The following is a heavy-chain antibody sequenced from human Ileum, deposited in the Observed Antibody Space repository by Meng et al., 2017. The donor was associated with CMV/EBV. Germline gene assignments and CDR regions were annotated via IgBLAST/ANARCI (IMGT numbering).Heavy chain of an antibody. V-gene: IGHV3-7*01. D-gene: IGHD3-16*01. CDR2: IKEDGSEK. J-gene: IGHJ4*02. Sequence: GESLKISCAASGFRFDMYWMTWIRPAPGKGLEWVANIKEDGSEKNYVDSVKGRFTISRDNSNNSVSLQMSDLRAEDTSVYYCARWGGEGSSSGFDYWGQGTLVTVSS. CDR1: GFRFDMYW. CDR3: ARWGGEGSSSGFDY.